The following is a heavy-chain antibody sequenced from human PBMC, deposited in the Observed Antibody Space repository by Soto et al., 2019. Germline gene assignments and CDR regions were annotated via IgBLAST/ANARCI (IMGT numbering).Heavy chain of an antibody. CDR3: ARVSVPYSSGWYYSDY. V-gene: IGHV1-2*04. D-gene: IGHD6-19*01. CDR1: GYTFTGYY. Sequence: GASVKVSCKASGYTFTGYYMHWVRQAPGQGLEWMGWINPNSGGTNYAQKFQGWVTMTRDTSISTAYMELSRLRSDDTAVYYCARVSVPYSSGWYYSDYWGQGTLVTVSS. J-gene: IGHJ4*02. CDR2: INPNSGGT.